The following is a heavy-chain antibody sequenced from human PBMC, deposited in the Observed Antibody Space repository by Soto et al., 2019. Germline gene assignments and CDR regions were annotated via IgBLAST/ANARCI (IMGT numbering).Heavy chain of an antibody. V-gene: IGHV3-21*01. CDR3: ARAQLDYYDSSGYYHDY. CDR2: ISSSSSYI. CDR1: GFTFSSYS. J-gene: IGHJ4*02. Sequence: EVQLVESGGGLVKPGGSLRLSCAASGFTFSSYSMNWVRQAPGKGLEWVSSISSSSSYIYYADSVKGRFTISRDNAKNSLYLQMNSLRAEDTAVYYCARAQLDYYDSSGYYHDYWGQGTLVTVSS. D-gene: IGHD3-22*01.